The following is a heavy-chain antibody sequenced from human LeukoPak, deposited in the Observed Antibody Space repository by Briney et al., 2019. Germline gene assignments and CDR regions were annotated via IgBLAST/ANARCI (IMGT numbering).Heavy chain of an antibody. CDR1: GGSISSYY. V-gene: IGHV4-59*01. J-gene: IGHJ5*02. CDR3: ARYCGSYNWFDP. D-gene: IGHD2-21*01. CDR2: VSYSGST. Sequence: SQTLSLTCTVSGGSISSYYWSWVRQPPGKGLAWIGSVSYSGSTDYNPSLKSRVTISLDTSKNQFSLKLSSVTAADTAVYYCARYCGSYNWFDPWGQGTLVTVSS.